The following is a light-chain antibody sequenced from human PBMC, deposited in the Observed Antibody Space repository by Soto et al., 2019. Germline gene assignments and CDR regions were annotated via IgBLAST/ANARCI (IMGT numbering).Light chain of an antibody. CDR1: ESISSH. CDR3: QQYYYWWT. CDR2: EAS. V-gene: IGKV3-15*01. J-gene: IGKJ1*01. Sequence: EIVMTQSPATLSVSPGERATLSCRASESISSHLAWYQQKLGQAPRLLIYEASTRATGISARFSGSGSRTEFTLTISSLQSEDFAVYYCQQYYYWWTFGQGTRVEIK.